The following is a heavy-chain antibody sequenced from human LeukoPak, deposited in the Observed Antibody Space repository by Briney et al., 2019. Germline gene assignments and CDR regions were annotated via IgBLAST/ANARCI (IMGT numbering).Heavy chain of an antibody. Sequence: ASVKVSCKASGYTFTSYGISWVRQAPGQGLEWMGWISAYNGNTNYAQKLQGRVTMTTDTSTSTAYMELRSLRSDDTAMYYCARSPPFPKSITINYGMDVWGQGTTVTVSS. V-gene: IGHV1-18*01. CDR1: GYTFTSYG. D-gene: IGHD1-14*01. J-gene: IGHJ6*02. CDR2: ISAYNGNT. CDR3: ARSPPFPKSITINYGMDV.